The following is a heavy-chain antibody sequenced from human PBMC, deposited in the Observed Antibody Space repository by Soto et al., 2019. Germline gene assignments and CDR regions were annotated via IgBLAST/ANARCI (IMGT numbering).Heavy chain of an antibody. CDR3: AKKVNSGPGSQYFDY. D-gene: IGHD3-10*01. CDR1: GFTFSSYS. J-gene: IGHJ4*02. CDR2: FRTGADDGTT. Sequence: LRLSCAASGFTFSSYSMSWVRQAPGKGLEWVSGFRTGADDGTTYYADSVRGRFTISRDISKNTLFLQMNSLRAEDTAIYYCAKKVNSGPGSQYFDYWGQGTLVTVSS. V-gene: IGHV3-23*01.